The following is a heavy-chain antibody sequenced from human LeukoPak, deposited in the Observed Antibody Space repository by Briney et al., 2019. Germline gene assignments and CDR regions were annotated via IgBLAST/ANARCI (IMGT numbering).Heavy chain of an antibody. D-gene: IGHD1-26*01. CDR1: GFTFSSYS. V-gene: IGHV3-48*04. Sequence: GGSLRLSCAASGFTFSSYSMNWVRQAPGKGLEWVSYISSSSSTIYYADSVKGRFTISRDNAKNSLYLQMNSLRAEDTAVYCCARDGTRYYYYYYMDVWDKGTTVTVSS. CDR2: ISSSSSTI. CDR3: ARDGTRYYYYYYMDV. J-gene: IGHJ6*03.